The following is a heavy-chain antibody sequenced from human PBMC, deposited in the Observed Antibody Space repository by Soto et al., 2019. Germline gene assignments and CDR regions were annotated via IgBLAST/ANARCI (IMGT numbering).Heavy chain of an antibody. CDR1: GGTFSSYA. Sequence: QVQLVQSGAEVKKPGSSVKVSCKASGGTFSSYAISWVRQAPGQGLEWMGGIVPIFGTANYAKKFQGRVTITAHESTSTAYRELSSLRSDATAVYYCARAPRVAKILYGMDVWCQGTTVTVCS. V-gene: IGHV1-69*01. CDR2: IVPIFGTA. CDR3: ARAPRVAKILYGMDV. D-gene: IGHD5-12*01. J-gene: IGHJ6*02.